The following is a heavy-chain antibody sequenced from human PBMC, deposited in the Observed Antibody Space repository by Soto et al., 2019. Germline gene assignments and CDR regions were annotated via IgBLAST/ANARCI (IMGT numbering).Heavy chain of an antibody. J-gene: IGHJ4*02. CDR1: GYIFASYY. V-gene: IGHV1-69*04. D-gene: IGHD1-26*01. CDR3: ARADRALDY. Sequence: SVKVSCKASGYIFASYYIYWVRQAPGQGLEWMGRIIPILGIANYAQTFQGRVTITADKSTSTAYMELSSLRAEETAVYNCARADRALDYWGQGTLVTVSS. CDR2: IIPILGIA.